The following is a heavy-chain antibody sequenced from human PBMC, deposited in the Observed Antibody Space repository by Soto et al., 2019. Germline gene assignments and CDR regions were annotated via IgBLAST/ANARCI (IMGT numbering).Heavy chain of an antibody. D-gene: IGHD6-6*01. J-gene: IGHJ5*02. CDR2: ISGSGGST. CDR3: AKGPFYSSSSVDWFDP. Sequence: GGSLRLSCAASGFTFSSYAMSWVRQAPGKGLEWVSAISGSGGSTYYADSVKGRFTISRDNSKNTLYLQMNSLRAEDTAVYYCAKGPFYSSSSVDWFDPWGQGTLVTVSS. V-gene: IGHV3-23*01. CDR1: GFTFSSYA.